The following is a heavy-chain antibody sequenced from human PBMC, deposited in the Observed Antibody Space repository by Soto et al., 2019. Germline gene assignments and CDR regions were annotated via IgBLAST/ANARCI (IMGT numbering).Heavy chain of an antibody. CDR3: ARDPAYYDFWSGFPPSRINMDV. CDR2: ISSSSSTI. CDR1: GFTFSSYS. J-gene: IGHJ6*03. D-gene: IGHD3-3*01. V-gene: IGHV3-48*01. Sequence: GGSLRLSCAASGFTFSSYSMNWVRQAPGKGLEWVSYISSSSSTIYYADYVKGRFTISRDNAKNSLYLQMNSLRAEDTAVYYCARDPAYYDFWSGFPPSRINMDVWGKGTTVTVSS.